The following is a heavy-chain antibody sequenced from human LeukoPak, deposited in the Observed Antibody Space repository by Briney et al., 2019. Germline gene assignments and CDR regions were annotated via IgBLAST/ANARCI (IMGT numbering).Heavy chain of an antibody. V-gene: IGHV1-69*13. CDR2: IIPIFGTA. Sequence: ASVKVSREASGGTFSSYAISWVRQAPGQGLEWMGGIIPIFGTANYAQKFQGRVTITADESTSTAYMELSSLRSEDTAVYYCARDIPRVDTAMVSVENWFDPWGQGTLVTVSS. J-gene: IGHJ5*02. D-gene: IGHD5-18*01. CDR1: GGTFSSYA. CDR3: ARDIPRVDTAMVSVENWFDP.